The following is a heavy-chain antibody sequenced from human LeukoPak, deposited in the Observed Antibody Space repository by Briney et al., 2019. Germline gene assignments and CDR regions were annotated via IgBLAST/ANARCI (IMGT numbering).Heavy chain of an antibody. CDR1: GYTLTELS. J-gene: IGHJ4*02. D-gene: IGHD3-22*01. V-gene: IGHV1-24*01. CDR2: FDPEDGET. Sequence: ASVRVSSKVSGYTLTELSMHWVRQAPGKGLERMGGFDPEDGETIYAQKVQGRVTMTEDTSTDTAYMELSSLRSEDTAVYYCATESYYDSSAYFDYWGQGTLVTVSS. CDR3: ATESYYDSSAYFDY.